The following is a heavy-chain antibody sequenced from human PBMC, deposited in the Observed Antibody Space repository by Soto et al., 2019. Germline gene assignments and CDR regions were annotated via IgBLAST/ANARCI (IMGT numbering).Heavy chain of an antibody. V-gene: IGHV1-69*02. CDR2: IIPILGIA. CDR1: GGTFSSYT. CDR3: ARAATTVFRYYYCGTDV. J-gene: IGHJ6*02. Sequence: SVKVSCKASGGTFSSYTISWVRQAPGQGLEWMGRIIPILGIANYAQKFQGRVTITADKSTSTAYMELSSLRSEDTAVYYCARAATTVFRYYYCGTDVWGQGTTVTVSS. D-gene: IGHD2-15*01.